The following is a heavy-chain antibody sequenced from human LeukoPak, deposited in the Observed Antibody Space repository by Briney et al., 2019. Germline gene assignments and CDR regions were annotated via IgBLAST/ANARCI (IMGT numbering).Heavy chain of an antibody. CDR1: GGSFSFWL. V-gene: IGHV4-34*01. Sequence: SETLSHTCAVSGGSFSFWLLRGGRQSPGERREGGGEIYNRGRTNYNPYLKSRVSISVDATKKKRCLKLSSVTAADTAVYYCARHLLERRSYPYYYYGMDVWGQGTTVTVSS. CDR3: ARHLLERRSYPYYYYGMDV. D-gene: IGHD1-1*01. J-gene: IGHJ6*02. CDR2: IYNRGRT.